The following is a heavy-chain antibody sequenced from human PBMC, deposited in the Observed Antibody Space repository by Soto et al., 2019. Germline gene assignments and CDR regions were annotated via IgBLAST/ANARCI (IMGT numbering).Heavy chain of an antibody. J-gene: IGHJ6*03. CDR2: ISAHNGDT. CDR1: VYTFSTYG. V-gene: IGHV1-18*04. D-gene: IGHD3-22*01. CDR3: ATEPIYYNDGSGYYPLGH. Sequence: ASVKGSCKASVYTFSTYGVICVRQAPGQGLECVGWISAHNGDTHYSRKFQSSVTLTTDTSTNTAYMELRSLTSDATAVYFCATEPIYYNDGSGYYPLGHWGRG.